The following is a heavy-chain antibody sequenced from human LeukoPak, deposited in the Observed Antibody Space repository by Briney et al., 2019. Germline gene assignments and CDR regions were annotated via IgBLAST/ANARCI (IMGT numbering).Heavy chain of an antibody. Sequence: SVKVSCKASGGTFSSYAISWVRQAPGQGLEWMGGIIPIFGTANYAQKFQGRVTITADESTSIAYMELSSLRSEDTAVYYCARDSDDYGDYFWFDPWGQGTLVTVSS. V-gene: IGHV1-69*13. CDR1: GGTFSSYA. J-gene: IGHJ5*02. CDR2: IIPIFGTA. CDR3: ARDSDDYGDYFWFDP. D-gene: IGHD4-17*01.